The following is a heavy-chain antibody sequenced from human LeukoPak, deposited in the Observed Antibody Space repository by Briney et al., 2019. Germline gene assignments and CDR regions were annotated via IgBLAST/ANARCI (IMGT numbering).Heavy chain of an antibody. V-gene: IGHV1-8*02. Sequence: ASVKVSCKASGYTFTSYGISWVRQATGQGLEWKGWMNPNSGNTGYAQKFQGRVTMTRNTSISTAYMELSSLRSEDTAVYYCARHLGLRAYYYYGMDVWGQGTTVTVSS. D-gene: IGHD7-27*01. J-gene: IGHJ6*02. CDR3: ARHLGLRAYYYYGMDV. CDR2: MNPNSGNT. CDR1: GYTFTSYG.